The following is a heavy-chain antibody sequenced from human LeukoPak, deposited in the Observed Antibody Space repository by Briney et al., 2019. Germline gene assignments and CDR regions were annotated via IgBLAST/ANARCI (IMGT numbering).Heavy chain of an antibody. J-gene: IGHJ4*02. CDR2: IYPGDSDT. CDR1: GYSFTSYW. Sequence: RGESLKISCKGLGYSFTSYWIGWVRQMPGKGLEWMGIIYPGDSDTRYSPSFQGQVTISAEKSISTAYLQWSSLKASDTAMYYCARSEYYDFWSGYYTGIHYFDYWGQGTLVTVSS. D-gene: IGHD3-3*01. V-gene: IGHV5-51*01. CDR3: ARSEYYDFWSGYYTGIHYFDY.